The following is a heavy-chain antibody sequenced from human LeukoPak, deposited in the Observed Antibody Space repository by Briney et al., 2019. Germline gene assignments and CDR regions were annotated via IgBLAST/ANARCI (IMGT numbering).Heavy chain of an antibody. V-gene: IGHV4-59*01. CDR1: GGSISSYY. CDR2: IYYSGST. Sequence: PSETLSLTCTASGGSISSYYWSWIRQPPGKGLEWIGYIYYSGSTNYNPSLKSRVTISVDTSKNQFSLKLSSVTAADTAVYYCARTYDFWSGPRFDYWGQGTLVTVSS. CDR3: ARTYDFWSGPRFDY. J-gene: IGHJ4*02. D-gene: IGHD3-3*01.